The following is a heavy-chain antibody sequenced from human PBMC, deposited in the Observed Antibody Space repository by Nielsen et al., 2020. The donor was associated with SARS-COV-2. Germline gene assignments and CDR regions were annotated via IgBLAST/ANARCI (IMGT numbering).Heavy chain of an antibody. V-gene: IGHV1-18*04. D-gene: IGHD6-6*01. CDR2: ISAYNGNT. J-gene: IGHJ6*03. CDR1: GYTFTSYG. Sequence: ASVKVSCKASGYTFTSYGISWVRQAPGQGLEWMGWISAYNGNTNYAQKLQGRVTMTTDTSTSTAYMELRSLRSDDTAVYYCARADKQLAQYYYYYYMDVWGKGTTVTVSS. CDR3: ARADKQLAQYYYYYYMDV.